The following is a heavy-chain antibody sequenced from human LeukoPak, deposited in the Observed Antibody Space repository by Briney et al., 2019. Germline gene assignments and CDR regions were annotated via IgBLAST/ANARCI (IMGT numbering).Heavy chain of an antibody. CDR3: TTSYYDFWSYSSEYFQH. Sequence: ASVKVSCKASGYTFSGYYMTWVRQAPGQGLEWMGWINPNSGGTKYAQKFQGRVTMTRDTSISTAYMELSRLRSDDTAVYYCTTSYYDFWSYSSEYFQHWGQGTLVTVSS. D-gene: IGHD3-3*01. J-gene: IGHJ1*01. CDR1: GYTFSGYY. V-gene: IGHV1-2*02. CDR2: INPNSGGT.